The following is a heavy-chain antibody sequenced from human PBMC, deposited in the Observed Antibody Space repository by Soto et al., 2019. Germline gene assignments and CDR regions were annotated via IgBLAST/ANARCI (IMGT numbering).Heavy chain of an antibody. J-gene: IGHJ4*02. V-gene: IGHV3-23*01. CDR2: FSGSGGST. D-gene: IGHD2-15*01. CDR3: AKDERGYCSGGSCYDCFEY. Sequence: GGSLRLSCAASGFTFSSYAMSWVRQAPGKGLEWVSAFSGSGGSTYYADSVKGRFTISRDNSKNTLYLQMNSLRAEDTAVYYCAKDERGYCSGGSCYDCFEYWGQGTLVTVSS. CDR1: GFTFSSYA.